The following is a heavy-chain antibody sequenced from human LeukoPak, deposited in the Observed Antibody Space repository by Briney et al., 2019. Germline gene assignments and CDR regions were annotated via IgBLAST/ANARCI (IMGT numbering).Heavy chain of an antibody. V-gene: IGHV3-23*01. CDR1: GFTFSSYA. J-gene: IGHJ6*02. CDR3: AKGLTGYSNYGMDV. Sequence: GGSLRLSCAASGFTFSSYAMNWVRQAPGKGLEWVSAISGTGSRTYYADSVKGRFTISRDNSKNTLYLQMKSLRVEHTARYYCAKGLTGYSNYGMDVWGRGTTVTVSS. CDR2: ISGTGSRT. D-gene: IGHD3-9*01.